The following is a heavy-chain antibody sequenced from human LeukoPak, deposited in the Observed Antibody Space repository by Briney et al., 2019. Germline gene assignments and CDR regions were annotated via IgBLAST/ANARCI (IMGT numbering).Heavy chain of an antibody. D-gene: IGHD3-10*01. V-gene: IGHV4-59*01. CDR3: ARGSVWQYGSGSYLDWFDP. Sequence: SETLSLTCTVSGGSISSYYWSWIRQPPGKGLEWIGYIYYSGSTNYNPSLKSRVTISVDTSKNQFSLKLSSVTAADTAVYYCARGSVWQYGSGSYLDWFDPWGQGTLVTVSS. CDR2: IYYSGST. CDR1: GGSISSYY. J-gene: IGHJ5*02.